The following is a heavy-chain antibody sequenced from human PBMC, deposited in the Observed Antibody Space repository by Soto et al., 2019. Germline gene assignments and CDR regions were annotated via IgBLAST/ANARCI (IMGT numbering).Heavy chain of an antibody. D-gene: IGHD6-19*01. V-gene: IGHV6-1*01. Sequence: SQTLSLTCAISGDRVSSNSAAWNWIRQSPSRGLEWLGRTYYRSKWYNDYAVSVKSRITINPDTSKNQFSLQLNSVTPEDTAVYYCARDSYSSGWYWAYYFDYWGQGTLVTVSS. CDR2: TYYRSKWYN. J-gene: IGHJ4*02. CDR3: ARDSYSSGWYWAYYFDY. CDR1: GDRVSSNSAA.